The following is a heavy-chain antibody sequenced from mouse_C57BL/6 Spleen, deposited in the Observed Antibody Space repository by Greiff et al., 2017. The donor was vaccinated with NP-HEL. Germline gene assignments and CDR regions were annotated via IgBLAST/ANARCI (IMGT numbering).Heavy chain of an antibody. Sequence: EVQVVESGGGLVKPGGSLKLSCAASGFTFSSYAMSWVRQTPEKRLEWVATISDGGSYTYYPDNVKGRFTISRDNAKNNLYLQMSHLKSEDTAMYYCARPYYGSSYDAMDYWGQGTSVTVSS. V-gene: IGHV5-4*01. D-gene: IGHD1-1*01. J-gene: IGHJ4*01. CDR3: ARPYYGSSYDAMDY. CDR2: ISDGGSYT. CDR1: GFTFSSYA.